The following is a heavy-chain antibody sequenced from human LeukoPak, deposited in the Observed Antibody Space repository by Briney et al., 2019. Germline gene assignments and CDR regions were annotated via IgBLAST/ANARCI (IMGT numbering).Heavy chain of an antibody. Sequence: SETLSLTCTVSGGSLSSYYWSWIRQPPGKGLEWIGYIFYSGNTNYNPSLKNRVTISVDTSKNQFSLKLTSVTAADTAVYYCAREGYYGDYLDYWGQGTLVTVSS. CDR2: IFYSGNT. CDR1: GGSLSSYY. V-gene: IGHV4-59*12. CDR3: AREGYYGDYLDY. J-gene: IGHJ4*02. D-gene: IGHD4-17*01.